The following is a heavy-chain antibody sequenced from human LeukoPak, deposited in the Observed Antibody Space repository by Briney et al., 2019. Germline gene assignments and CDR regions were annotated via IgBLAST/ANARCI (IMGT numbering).Heavy chain of an antibody. CDR2: IYYSGST. V-gene: IGHV4-59*01. Sequence: SETLSLTCTVSGGSISSYYWSWIRQPPGKGLEWIGYIYYSGSTNYNPSLKSRVTISVDTSKNQFSLKLSSVTAADTAVYYCARDRDGSYYDYWGQGTPVTVSS. D-gene: IGHD1-26*01. J-gene: IGHJ4*02. CDR3: ARDRDGSYYDY. CDR1: GGSISSYY.